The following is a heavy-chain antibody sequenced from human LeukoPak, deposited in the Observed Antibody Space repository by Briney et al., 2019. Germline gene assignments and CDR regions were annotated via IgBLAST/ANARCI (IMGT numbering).Heavy chain of an antibody. V-gene: IGHV4-4*02. J-gene: IGHJ4*02. CDR2: IYPSWTT. CDR1: GASISSSNW. Sequence: PSETLSLTCAVSGASISSSNWWIWVRQAPAKRPGWIGDIYPSWTTNYNPSLKSRVTISVDEPNNQFSLRLTSVTAADTAVYYCARKPYYYDSGSHFDYWGQGSLVTVSS. D-gene: IGHD3-10*01. CDR3: ARKPYYYDSGSHFDY.